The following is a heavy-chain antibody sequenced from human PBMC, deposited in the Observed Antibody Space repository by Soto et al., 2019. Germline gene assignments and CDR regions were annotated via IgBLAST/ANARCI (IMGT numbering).Heavy chain of an antibody. CDR2: ISSNSAYI. CDR3: TRDASRDSSARGWFDP. D-gene: IGHD6-13*01. Sequence: GGSLRVSCAASGFTFRSFTMNWVRQSPGKGLEWVSTISSNSAYIYYTDALRGRFTISRDNAKNSLHLQMNSLRAEDTAVYYCTRDASRDSSARGWFDPWGPGTLVTVSS. CDR1: GFTFRSFT. J-gene: IGHJ5*02. V-gene: IGHV3-21*01.